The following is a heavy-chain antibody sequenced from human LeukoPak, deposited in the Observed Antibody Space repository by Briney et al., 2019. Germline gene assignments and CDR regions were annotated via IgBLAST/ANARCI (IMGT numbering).Heavy chain of an antibody. CDR2: IIPIFGTA. CDR3: ARHVDIVATLIDY. Sequence: PAASVKVSCKASGGTFSSYAISWVRQAPGQGLEWMGRIIPIFGTANYAQKFQGRVTITTDESTSTAYMELSSLRSEDTAVYYCARHVDIVATLIDYWGQGTLVTVSS. CDR1: GGTFSSYA. D-gene: IGHD5-12*01. V-gene: IGHV1-69*05. J-gene: IGHJ4*02.